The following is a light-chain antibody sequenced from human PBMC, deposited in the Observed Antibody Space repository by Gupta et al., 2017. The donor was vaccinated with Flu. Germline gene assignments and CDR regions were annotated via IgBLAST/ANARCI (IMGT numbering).Light chain of an antibody. J-gene: IGKJ2*01. Sequence: DIQMTQSPSTLSASLGDRVTITCQASQDIGNFLNWYQQKPGKAPNLLIYDASNLKRGVPSRFSGSGSGTDFSFNISSLQPEDSATYHCQQFENIPYTFGQGTKLEV. V-gene: IGKV1-33*01. CDR3: QQFENIPYT. CDR2: DAS. CDR1: QDIGNF.